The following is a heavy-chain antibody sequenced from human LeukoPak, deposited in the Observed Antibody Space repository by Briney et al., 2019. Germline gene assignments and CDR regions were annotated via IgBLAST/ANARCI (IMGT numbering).Heavy chain of an antibody. V-gene: IGHV3-23*01. Sequence: HPGGSLRLSCAASAFTFSGYAMSWVRQAPGKGLERVSAISGSGAGTYYADSVKGRFTISRDNSKNTLYLQMNSLRAEDTAVYYCAKVRGDGYNDYFDYWGQGTLVTVSS. J-gene: IGHJ4*02. CDR1: AFTFSGYA. CDR2: ISGSGAGT. CDR3: AKVRGDGYNDYFDY. D-gene: IGHD5-24*01.